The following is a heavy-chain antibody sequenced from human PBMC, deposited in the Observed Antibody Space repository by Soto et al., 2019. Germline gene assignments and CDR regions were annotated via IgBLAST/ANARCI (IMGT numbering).Heavy chain of an antibody. J-gene: IGHJ4*02. V-gene: IGHV3-23*01. CDR2: IRGDSKTS. CDR1: GLTFSDYA. Sequence: EVRLLESGGGLVQPGGSLRLSCTASGLTFSDYAMNWVRQAPGRGLEWVSAIRGDSKTSYYAESVKGRFTIARDNSKNTLDLLMTSLTAGDTAVYYCVKDSTWAEGWELRPALDYWGQGTLVIASS. CDR3: VKDSTWAEGWELRPALDY. D-gene: IGHD1-26*01.